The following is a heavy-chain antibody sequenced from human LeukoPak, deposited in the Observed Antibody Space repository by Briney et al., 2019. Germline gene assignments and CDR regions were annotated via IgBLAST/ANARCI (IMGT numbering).Heavy chain of an antibody. J-gene: IGHJ5*02. CDR3: ARENSTYYYDSSGYEFDP. CDR1: GGTFSSYA. Sequence: SVKVSCKASGGTFSSYAISWVRQAPGQGLEWVRGIIPIFGTANYAQKFQGRVTITTDESTSTAYMELSSLRSEDTAVYYCARENSTYYYDSSGYEFDPWGQGTLVTVSS. CDR2: IIPIFGTA. V-gene: IGHV1-69*05. D-gene: IGHD3-22*01.